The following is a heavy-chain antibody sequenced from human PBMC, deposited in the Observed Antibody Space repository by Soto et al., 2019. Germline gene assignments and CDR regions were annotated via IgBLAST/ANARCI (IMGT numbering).Heavy chain of an antibody. J-gene: IGHJ4*02. D-gene: IGHD5-12*01. CDR3: ALDPGYVDIVATGGDYFDY. Sequence: GASVKVSCKASGYTFTSYDINWVRQATGQGLEWMRWISAYSGNTNYAQNFQGRVTMTTDTSTSTAYMELRSLRSDDTAVYYCALDPGYVDIVATGGDYFDYWGQGTLVTVSS. V-gene: IGHV1-18*01. CDR1: GYTFTSYD. CDR2: ISAYSGNT.